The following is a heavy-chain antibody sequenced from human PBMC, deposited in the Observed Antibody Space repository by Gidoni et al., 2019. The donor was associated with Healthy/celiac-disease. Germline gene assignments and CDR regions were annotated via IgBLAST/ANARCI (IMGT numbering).Heavy chain of an antibody. Sequence: EVQLVQSGAEVKKPGESRKISCKGSGYSFTSYWIGWVRQMPGKGLEWMGIIYPGDSDTRYSPSFQGQVTISADKSISTAYLQWSSLKASDTAMYYCARHITGTHAYYYYGMDVWGQGTTVTVSS. CDR2: IYPGDSDT. CDR1: GYSFTSYW. CDR3: ARHITGTHAYYYYGMDV. D-gene: IGHD1-20*01. V-gene: IGHV5-51*01. J-gene: IGHJ6*02.